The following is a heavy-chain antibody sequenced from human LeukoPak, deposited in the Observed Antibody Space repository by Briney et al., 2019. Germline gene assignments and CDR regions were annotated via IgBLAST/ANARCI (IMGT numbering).Heavy chain of an antibody. CDR3: ARDHYYYYYMDV. V-gene: IGHV1-69*05. Sequence: ASVKVSCKASGGTFSSYAISWVRQAPGQGLEWMGRIIPIFGTATYAQKFQGRVTITTDESTSTAYMELSSLRSEDTAVYYCARDHYYYYYMDVWGKGTTVTVSS. J-gene: IGHJ6*03. CDR2: IIPIFGTA. CDR1: GGTFSSYA.